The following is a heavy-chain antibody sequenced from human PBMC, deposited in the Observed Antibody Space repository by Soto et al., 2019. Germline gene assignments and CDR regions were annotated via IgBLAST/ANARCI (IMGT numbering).Heavy chain of an antibody. CDR3: ARFRPLYCSSTSCWGDAFDI. Sequence: GASVKVSCKASGYTFTSYDIYWVRQATGQGLEWTGWMNPNSGNTGYAQKFQGRVTMTRNTSISTANMELSSLRSEDTAVYYCARFRPLYCSSTSCWGDAFDIWGQGTMVTVSS. CDR1: GYTFTSYD. V-gene: IGHV1-8*01. CDR2: MNPNSGNT. D-gene: IGHD2-2*01. J-gene: IGHJ3*02.